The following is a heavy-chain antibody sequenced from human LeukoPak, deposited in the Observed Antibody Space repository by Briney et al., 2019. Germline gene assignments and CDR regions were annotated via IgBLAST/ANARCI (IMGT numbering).Heavy chain of an antibody. CDR3: AKPPPDSSSPSSPDDY. D-gene: IGHD6-13*01. V-gene: IGHV3-23*01. Sequence: PGGSLRLSCAASGFTFSSYAMSWVRQAPGKGLEWVSAISGSGGSTYYADSVKGRFTISRDNSKNTLYLQMNSLRAEGTAVYYCAKPPPDSSSPSSPDDYWGQGTLVTVSS. CDR1: GFTFSSYA. CDR2: ISGSGGST. J-gene: IGHJ4*02.